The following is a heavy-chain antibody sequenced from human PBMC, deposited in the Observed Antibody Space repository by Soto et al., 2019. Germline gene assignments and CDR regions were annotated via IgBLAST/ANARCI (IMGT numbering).Heavy chain of an antibody. Sequence: EVQLVESGGGLVKPGGSLRLSCAASGFTFSNAWMNWVRQAPGKGLEWVGRIKSKTDGGTTDYAAPVKGRFTISRDDSKNTLYLQMNSLKTEDTAVYYCTTLYYYGSSGSVYWGQGTMVTVSS. CDR3: TTLYYYGSSGSVY. CDR1: GFTFSNAW. V-gene: IGHV3-15*07. CDR2: IKSKTDGGTT. J-gene: IGHJ4*02. D-gene: IGHD3-22*01.